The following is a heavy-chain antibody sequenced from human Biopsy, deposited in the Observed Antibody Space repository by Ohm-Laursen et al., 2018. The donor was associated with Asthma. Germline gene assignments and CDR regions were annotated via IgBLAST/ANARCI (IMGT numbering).Heavy chain of an antibody. CDR1: GYNFISFA. D-gene: IGHD5-12*01. V-gene: IGHV1-3*01. J-gene: IGHJ6*02. CDR3: ARSAETYSGFDSNYYGMDV. CDR2: FNPGNGNA. Sequence: ASVKVSCKASGYNFISFAIHWVRQAPGQRPEWMGWFNPGNGNAKVSEKFQGRVSITRDTSATTAYLEVSSLISEDTAVYYCARSAETYSGFDSNYYGMDVWGQGTTVTVSS.